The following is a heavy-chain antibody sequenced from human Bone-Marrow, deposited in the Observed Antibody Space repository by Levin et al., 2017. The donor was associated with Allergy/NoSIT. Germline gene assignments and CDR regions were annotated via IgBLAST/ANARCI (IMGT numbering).Heavy chain of an antibody. D-gene: IGHD3-9*01. V-gene: IGHV3-48*02. CDR3: ARATNPTAGPYYDILTGDSTDN. Sequence: PGGSLRLSCAASGFTFSSYSMNWVRQAPGKGLEWVSYISSSSSTIYYADSVKGRFIISRDNAKNSLYLQMNSLREDDTAVYYCARATNPTAGPYYDILTGDSTDNWGRGTLVGVSS. CDR2: ISSSSSTI. CDR1: GFTFSSYS. J-gene: IGHJ4*02.